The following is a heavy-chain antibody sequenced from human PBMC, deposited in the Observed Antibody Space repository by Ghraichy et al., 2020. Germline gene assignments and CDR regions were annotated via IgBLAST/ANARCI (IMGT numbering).Heavy chain of an antibody. J-gene: IGHJ6*02. CDR2: MNPNSGNT. CDR1: GYTFTSYD. V-gene: IGHV1-8*01. CDR3: ARGLLRYFDWLLPYYYGMDV. D-gene: IGHD3-9*01. Sequence: ASVKVSCKASGYTFTSYDINWVRQATGQGLEWMGWMNPNSGNTGYAQKFQGRVTMTRNTSISTAYMELSSLRSEDTALYYCARGLLRYFDWLLPYYYGMDVWGQGTTVTVSS.